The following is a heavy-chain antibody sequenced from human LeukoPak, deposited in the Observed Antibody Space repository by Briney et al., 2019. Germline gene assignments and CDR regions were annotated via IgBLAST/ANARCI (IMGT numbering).Heavy chain of an antibody. V-gene: IGHV4-59*01. CDR3: ARGLAVAGHYYYYYMDV. J-gene: IGHJ6*03. CDR2: IYYSGST. CDR1: GASISSYY. Sequence: PSETLSLTCTVSGASISSYYWSWTRQPPGKGLEWIGYIYYSGSTNYNPSLKSRVTISVDTSKNQFSLKLSSVTAADTAVYYCARGLAVAGHYYYYYMDVWGKGTTVTISS. D-gene: IGHD6-19*01.